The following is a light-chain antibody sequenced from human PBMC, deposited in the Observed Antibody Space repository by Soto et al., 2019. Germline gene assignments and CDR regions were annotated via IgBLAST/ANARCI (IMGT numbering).Light chain of an antibody. J-gene: IGLJ1*01. CDR3: SSYAGSNNRV. CDR2: SNN. V-gene: IGLV1-40*01. CDR1: SSNIGAGYD. Sequence: QSVLTQPPSVSGAPGQRVTISCTGSSSNIGAGYDVHWYQQLPGTAPKLLISSNNNRPSGVPDRFSVSKSGTSASLAITRLQPEDEADYYCSSYAGSNNRVFGTGTKLTVL.